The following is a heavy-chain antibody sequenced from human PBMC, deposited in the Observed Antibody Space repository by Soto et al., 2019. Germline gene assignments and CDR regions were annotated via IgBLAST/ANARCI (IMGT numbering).Heavy chain of an antibody. Sequence: GGSLRLSCAASGFTFSDYYMTWIRQAPGKGLEWDSYISSSGTGIYYADSVKGRFTISRDNAKNSLYLQMSSLRAEDTAVYYCARAYSDAFDIWGQGTMVTVSS. D-gene: IGHD2-15*01. J-gene: IGHJ3*02. CDR2: ISSSGTGI. CDR3: ARAYSDAFDI. CDR1: GFTFSDYY. V-gene: IGHV3-11*01.